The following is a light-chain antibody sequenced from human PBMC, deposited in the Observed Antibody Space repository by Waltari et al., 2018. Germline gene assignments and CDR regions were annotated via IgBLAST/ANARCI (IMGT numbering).Light chain of an antibody. V-gene: IGKV3-11*01. CDR1: QGVSSN. Sequence: EIVLTQSPATLFLSPGERATLSCRASQGVSSNLAWYQQKPGQAPRPLVYDASNRATGVPARFSGSGSGTDFTLIISSLEPEDFAVYYCQHRHNWPLAFGGGTKVEIK. J-gene: IGKJ4*01. CDR2: DAS. CDR3: QHRHNWPLA.